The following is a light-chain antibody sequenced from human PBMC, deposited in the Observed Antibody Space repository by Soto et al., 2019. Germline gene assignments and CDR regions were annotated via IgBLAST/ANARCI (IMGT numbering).Light chain of an antibody. J-gene: IGKJ4*01. Sequence: EIVLTQSPATLSLSPGEGATLSGRAGRSVTTSVAWYQQKPGQAPRLLIYDASNRATGIPVRFSGSGSGTDFTLTISGLEPEDFAVYYCQQRSDWVTFGGGTKVEL. CDR1: RSVTTS. CDR3: QQRSDWVT. V-gene: IGKV3-11*01. CDR2: DAS.